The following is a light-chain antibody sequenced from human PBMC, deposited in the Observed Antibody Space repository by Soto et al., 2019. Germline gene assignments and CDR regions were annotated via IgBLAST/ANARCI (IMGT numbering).Light chain of an antibody. V-gene: IGKV1-5*03. CDR2: KAS. J-gene: IGKJ1*01. CDR1: QSVSTW. Sequence: IQLTQSPSTLSASVGDRVTITCRASQSVSTWLAWYQQKPGKAPKLLIYKASYLESGVPSRFSGSGSGTEFTLTISSLQPDDFATYYCQEYNTYMWTFGQGTKVDIK. CDR3: QEYNTYMWT.